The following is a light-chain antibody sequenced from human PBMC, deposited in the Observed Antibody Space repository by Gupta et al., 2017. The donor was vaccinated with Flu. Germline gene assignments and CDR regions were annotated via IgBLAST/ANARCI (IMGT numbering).Light chain of an antibody. CDR2: AAS. V-gene: IGKV1-6*01. J-gene: IGKJ1*01. CDR1: QGIRSD. Sequence: AIQMTQSPSSLSASVGDRVTITCRASQGIRSDLSWYQQKPGKAPNLLIYAASSLQTGAPSRFSGSGSGTDFTLTISSLQTEDFATYYCLQENDYPWTCGQGTKVEIK. CDR3: LQENDYPWT.